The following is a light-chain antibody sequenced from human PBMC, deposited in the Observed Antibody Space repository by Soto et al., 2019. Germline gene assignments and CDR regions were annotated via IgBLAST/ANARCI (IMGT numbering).Light chain of an antibody. CDR1: RSNIGAEYD. V-gene: IGLV1-40*01. CDR2: GNS. Sequence: QSVLTQPPSVSGAPGQRVTISCTGRRSNIGAEYDVHWYQQLPGTAPKLLIYGNSNRPSGVPDRFSGSKSGTSASLAITGLQAEDEADYYCQSYDSSLSVYVFGTGTQLTVL. J-gene: IGLJ1*01. CDR3: QSYDSSLSVYV.